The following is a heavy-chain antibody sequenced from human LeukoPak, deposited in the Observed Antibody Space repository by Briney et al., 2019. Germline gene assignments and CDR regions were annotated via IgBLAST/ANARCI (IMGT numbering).Heavy chain of an antibody. CDR2: IYYSGST. CDR3: ARMNRVAVAGSRAFDI. J-gene: IGHJ3*02. Sequence: PSETLSLTCTVSGGSISSGDYYWSWIRQPPGKGLEWIGYIYYSGSTYYNPSLKSRVTISVDTSKNQFSLKLSSVTAADTAVYYCARMNRVAVAGSRAFDIWGQGTMVTVSS. D-gene: IGHD6-19*01. V-gene: IGHV4-30-4*01. CDR1: GGSISSGDYY.